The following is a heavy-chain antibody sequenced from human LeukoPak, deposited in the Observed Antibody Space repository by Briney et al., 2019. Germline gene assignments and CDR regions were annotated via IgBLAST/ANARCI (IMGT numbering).Heavy chain of an antibody. CDR3: ARDLHTYYYDSSGYYYGEFDY. Sequence: GASVKVSCKASGGTFSSYAISWVRQAPGQGLEWMGGIIPIFGTANYAQKFQGRVTITTDESTSTAYMELSSLRSEDTAVYYCARDLHTYYYDSSGYYYGEFDYWGQGTLVTVSS. CDR2: IIPIFGTA. D-gene: IGHD3-22*01. CDR1: GGTFSSYA. J-gene: IGHJ4*02. V-gene: IGHV1-69*05.